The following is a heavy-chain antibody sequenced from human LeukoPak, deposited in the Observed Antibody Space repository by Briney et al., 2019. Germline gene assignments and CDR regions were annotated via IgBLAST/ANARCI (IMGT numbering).Heavy chain of an antibody. CDR3: ARAQTGGTFDY. J-gene: IGHJ4*02. Sequence: LWQTLSLTCAISGDNVSSKSAAWNWHSQSPARGLEWLGRNYYKSKWSSGYAESVKSRLNISPDISKNQFSLQLRSVTPEDTAMYYCARAQTGGTFDYWGQGALVTVSS. CDR2: NYYKSKWSS. V-gene: IGHV6-1*01. D-gene: IGHD1/OR15-1a*01. CDR1: GDNVSSKSAA.